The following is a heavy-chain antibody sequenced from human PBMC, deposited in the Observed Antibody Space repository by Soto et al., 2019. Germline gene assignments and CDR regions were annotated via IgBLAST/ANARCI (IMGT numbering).Heavy chain of an antibody. CDR2: IYYSGCT. CDR3: ARDRRRRPSSINWFDP. D-gene: IGHD6-13*01. CDR1: GGSISSGGYY. V-gene: IGHV4-31*03. Sequence: QVQLQESGPGLVKPSQTLSLTCTVSGGSISSGGYYWSWIRQHPGKGLEWIGYIYYSGCTYYNPSLKSRVTISVDTYKNQFSLKLSSVTAADTAVYYCARDRRRRPSSINWFDPWGQGTLVTVSS. J-gene: IGHJ5*02.